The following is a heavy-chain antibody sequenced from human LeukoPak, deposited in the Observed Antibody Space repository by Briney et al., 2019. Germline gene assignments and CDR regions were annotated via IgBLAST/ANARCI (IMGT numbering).Heavy chain of an antibody. CDR2: INHSGST. Sequence: SETRSLTCAVYGGSFSGYYWSWIRQPPGKGLGWIGVINHSGSTNYNPSLKSRVTISVDTSKNQFSLKLSSVTAADTAVYYCARVVAEFLYNWFDPWGQGTLVTVSS. J-gene: IGHJ5*02. CDR3: ARVVAEFLYNWFDP. CDR1: GGSFSGYY. V-gene: IGHV4-34*01. D-gene: IGHD6-13*01.